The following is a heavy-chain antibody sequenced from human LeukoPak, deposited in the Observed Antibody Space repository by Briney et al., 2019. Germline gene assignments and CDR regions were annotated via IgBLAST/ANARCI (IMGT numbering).Heavy chain of an antibody. D-gene: IGHD3-9*01. CDR2: IYYSGST. CDR1: GGSISSSSYY. V-gene: IGHV4-39*01. CDR3: ARGAINYDILTGGNFDY. Sequence: SETLSLTCTVSGGSISSSSYYWGWIRQPPGKGLEWIGSIYYSGSTYYNPSLKSRVTISVDTSKNQFSLKLSSVTAADTAVYYCARGAINYDILTGGNFDYWGQGTLVTVSS. J-gene: IGHJ4*02.